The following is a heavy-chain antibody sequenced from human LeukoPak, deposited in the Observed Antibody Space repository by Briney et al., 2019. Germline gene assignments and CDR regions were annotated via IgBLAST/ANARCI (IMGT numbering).Heavy chain of an antibody. CDR3: ARVGYCSGGSCYFTWGY. CDR1: GGSISSYY. V-gene: IGHV4-59*01. Sequence: SETLSLTCTVSGGSISSYYWTWIRQPPGKGLEWIGYIYYSGSTNCNPSLQSRVTISVDTSKNQFSLKLSSVTAADTAVYYCARVGYCSGGSCYFTWGYWGQGTLVTVSS. J-gene: IGHJ4*02. CDR2: IYYSGST. D-gene: IGHD2-15*01.